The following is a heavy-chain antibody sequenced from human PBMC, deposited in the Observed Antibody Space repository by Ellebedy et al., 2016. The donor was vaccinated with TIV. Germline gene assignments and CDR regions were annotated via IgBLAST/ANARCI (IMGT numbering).Heavy chain of an antibody. CDR2: ISSSSSYI. Sequence: GESLKISCAASGFTFSSYAMSWVRQAPGKGLEWVSSISSSSSYIYYADSVKGRFTISRDNAKNSLYLQMNSLRAEDTALYYCANIDYWGQGTLVTVSS. CDR1: GFTFSSYA. J-gene: IGHJ4*02. V-gene: IGHV3-21*04. CDR3: ANIDY.